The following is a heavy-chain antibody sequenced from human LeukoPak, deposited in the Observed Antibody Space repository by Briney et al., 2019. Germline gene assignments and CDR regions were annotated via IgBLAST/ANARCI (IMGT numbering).Heavy chain of an antibody. CDR1: GGSISSYY. Sequence: SETLSLTCTVSGGSISSYYWSWIRQPPGKGLEWIGYIYYSGSTNYNPSLKSRVTISVDTSKNQFSLKLSSVTAADTAVYYCARGPITIFGVVIAINWFDPWGQGTLVTVSS. CDR3: ARGPITIFGVVIAINWFDP. CDR2: IYYSGST. J-gene: IGHJ5*02. D-gene: IGHD3-3*01. V-gene: IGHV4-59*01.